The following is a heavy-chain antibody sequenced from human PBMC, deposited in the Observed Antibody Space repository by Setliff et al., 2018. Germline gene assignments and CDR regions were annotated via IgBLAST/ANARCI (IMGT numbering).Heavy chain of an antibody. Sequence: GGSLRLSCEASGFTFSSYAMNWVRQAPGKGLEWVSGIRNNGGATYYAQSVKGRFTISRDNSRSTLYLQMDNLRAGDTAVFYCARSPANGGHDAFDIWGQGTMVTVSS. CDR1: GFTFSSYA. J-gene: IGHJ3*02. CDR3: ARSPANGGHDAFDI. D-gene: IGHD6-25*01. CDR2: IRNNGGAT. V-gene: IGHV3-23*01.